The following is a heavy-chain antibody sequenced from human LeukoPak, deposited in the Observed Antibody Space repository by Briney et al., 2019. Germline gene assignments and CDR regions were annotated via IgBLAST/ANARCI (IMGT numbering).Heavy chain of an antibody. D-gene: IGHD3-22*01. CDR3: ARQNPSGYHIYYFDY. CDR1: GGSISSSSYY. Sequence: SETLSLTCTVSGGSISSSSYYWGWIRQPPGKGLEWIGSIYYSGSTYYNPSLKSRVTISVDTSKNQFSLKLSSVTAADTAVYYCARQNPSGYHIYYFDYWGQGTLVTVSS. J-gene: IGHJ4*02. CDR2: IYYSGST. V-gene: IGHV4-39*07.